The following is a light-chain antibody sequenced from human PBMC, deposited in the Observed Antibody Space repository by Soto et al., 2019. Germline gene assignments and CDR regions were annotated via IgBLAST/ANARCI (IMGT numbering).Light chain of an antibody. CDR2: DNS. CDR3: QSYDSSLSGSV. CDR1: SSNIGAGYD. Sequence: QSVLTQPPSVSGAPGRRVTISCTGSSSNIGAGYDVHWYQQLPGTAPKLLIYDNSNRPSGVPDRFSGSKSGTSASLAITGLQAEDEADYYCQSYDSSLSGSVFGGGTKVTVL. V-gene: IGLV1-40*01. J-gene: IGLJ2*01.